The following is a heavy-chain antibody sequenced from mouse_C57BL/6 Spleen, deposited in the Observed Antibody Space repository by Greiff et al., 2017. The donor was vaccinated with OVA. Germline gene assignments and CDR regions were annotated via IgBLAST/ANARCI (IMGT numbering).Heavy chain of an antibody. D-gene: IGHD2-2*01. CDR2: INPSTGCT. Sequence: EVQLQQSGPELVKPGASVKISCKASGYSFTGYYMNWVKQSPEKSLEWIGDINPSTGCTTYKQKFKAKTTLTVDKSSSTTYMQLKSLTSEDATVYDCARDYGYDYWGQGTTLTVSS. CDR1: GYSFTGYY. CDR3: ARDYGYDY. V-gene: IGHV1-42*01. J-gene: IGHJ2*01.